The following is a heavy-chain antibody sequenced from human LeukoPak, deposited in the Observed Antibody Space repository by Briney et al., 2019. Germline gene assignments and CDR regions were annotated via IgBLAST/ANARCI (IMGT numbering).Heavy chain of an antibody. D-gene: IGHD6-19*01. CDR1: GYTFTSYY. CDR2: INPSGGSA. Sequence: ASVKVSCKASGYTFTSYYMHWVRQAPGQGLEWMGIINPSGGSARSAQKFQGNVTMTSDTSTNTVYMELSSLISEDTAVYYCARGYTSGWYLWGQGTLVTVSS. J-gene: IGHJ5*02. V-gene: IGHV1-46*01. CDR3: ARGYTSGWYL.